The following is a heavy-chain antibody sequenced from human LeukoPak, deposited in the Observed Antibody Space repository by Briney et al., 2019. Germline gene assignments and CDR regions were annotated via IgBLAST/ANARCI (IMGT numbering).Heavy chain of an antibody. CDR1: GFTFSSYA. Sequence: GSLRLSCAASGFTFSSYAMSWVRQAPGKGLEWVSRINSDGSSTSYADSVKGRFTVSRDNAKNTLYLHMNSLRVEDTAVYYCARETAAGIHFDYWGQGTLVTVSS. CDR2: INSDGSST. J-gene: IGHJ4*02. D-gene: IGHD6-13*01. CDR3: ARETAAGIHFDY. V-gene: IGHV3-74*01.